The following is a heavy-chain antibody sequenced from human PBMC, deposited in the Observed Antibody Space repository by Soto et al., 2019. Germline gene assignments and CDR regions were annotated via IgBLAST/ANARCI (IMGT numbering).Heavy chain of an antibody. V-gene: IGHV1-18*04. Sequence: ASVKVSCKASGYTFTNYGVSWVRQAPGQGLEWMGWISGYNGNTNYAQNLQGRVSMTTDTSTSTAYMELRSLRPDDTAVYYCARDVTRNYYDSSGHYYFDYWG. CDR3: ARDVTRNYYDSSGHYYFDY. J-gene: IGHJ4*01. CDR2: ISGYNGNT. CDR1: GYTFTNYG. D-gene: IGHD3-22*01.